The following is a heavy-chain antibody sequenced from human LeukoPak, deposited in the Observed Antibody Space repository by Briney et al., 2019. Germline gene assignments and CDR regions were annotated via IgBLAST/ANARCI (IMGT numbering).Heavy chain of an antibody. D-gene: IGHD2-15*01. CDR2: ISHSGST. V-gene: IGHV4-34*01. CDR1: GGSFSDYY. Sequence: PSETLSLTCAVYGGSFSDYYWSWIRQPPGKGLERIGEISHSGSTNYNPSLKSRVTISVDTSKNQFSLKLSSVTAADTAVYYCAREDCSGGSCYYFDYWGQGTLVTVSS. CDR3: AREDCSGGSCYYFDY. J-gene: IGHJ4*02.